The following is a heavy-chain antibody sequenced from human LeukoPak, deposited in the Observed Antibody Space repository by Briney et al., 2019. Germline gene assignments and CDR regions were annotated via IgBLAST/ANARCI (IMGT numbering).Heavy chain of an antibody. Sequence: GGSLRLSCAASGFTFSSYAMHWVRQAPGKGLEWVSYISSSGSTIYYADSVKGRFTISRDNAKNSLYPQMNSLRAEDTAVYYCARGGWYWFDPWGQGTLVTVSS. V-gene: IGHV3-48*04. CDR1: GFTFSSYA. CDR3: ARGGWYWFDP. CDR2: ISSSGSTI. D-gene: IGHD6-19*01. J-gene: IGHJ5*02.